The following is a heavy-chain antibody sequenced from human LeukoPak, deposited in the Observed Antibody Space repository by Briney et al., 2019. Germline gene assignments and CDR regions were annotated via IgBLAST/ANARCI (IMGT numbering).Heavy chain of an antibody. Sequence: SETLSLTCTVSGGSISSYYWSWLRQPPGKGLEWIGCIYYSGSTNYNPSLKSRVTISVDTSKNQFSLKLSSVTAADTAVYYCARDLRGGLDAFDIWGQGTMVTVSS. CDR1: GGSISSYY. V-gene: IGHV4-59*01. CDR2: IYYSGST. CDR3: ARDLRGGLDAFDI. D-gene: IGHD2-15*01. J-gene: IGHJ3*02.